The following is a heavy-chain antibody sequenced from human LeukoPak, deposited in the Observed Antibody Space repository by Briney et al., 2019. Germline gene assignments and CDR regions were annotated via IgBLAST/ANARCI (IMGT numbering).Heavy chain of an antibody. CDR1: GGTFSSYA. J-gene: IGHJ1*01. CDR2: IIPIFGTA. V-gene: IGHV1-69*13. CDR3: ARDDYESARYFQH. D-gene: IGHD4-17*01. Sequence: SVKVSCKASGGTFSSYAISWVRQAPGQGLEWMGGIIPIFGTANYAKKFQGRVTITADGSTSTAYMELSSLRSEDTAVYYCARDDYESARYFQHWGQGTLVTVSS.